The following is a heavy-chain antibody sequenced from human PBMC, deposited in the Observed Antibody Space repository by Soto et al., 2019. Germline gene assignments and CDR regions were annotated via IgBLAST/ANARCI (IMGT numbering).Heavy chain of an antibody. Sequence: SETLSLTCTVSGGSISSGGYYWSWIRQHPGKGLEWIGYIYYSGSTYYNPSLKSRVTISVDTSKNQFSLKLGSVTAADTAVYYCARKFTVTTGFDYWGQGTLVTVSS. J-gene: IGHJ4*02. D-gene: IGHD4-4*01. V-gene: IGHV4-31*03. CDR2: IYYSGST. CDR3: ARKFTVTTGFDY. CDR1: GGSISSGGYY.